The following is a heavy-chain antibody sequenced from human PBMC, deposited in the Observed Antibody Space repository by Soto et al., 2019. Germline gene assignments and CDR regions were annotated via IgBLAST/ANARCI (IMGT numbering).Heavy chain of an antibody. CDR3: AKGLAVAGTHFDY. V-gene: IGHV3-23*01. CDR2: ISGSGGST. J-gene: IGHJ4*02. D-gene: IGHD6-19*01. Sequence: DVQLLESGGDLVQPGGSLRLSCIASGFTFSSYAMSWVRQAPGKGLEWVSAISGSGGSTYYADSVKGRFTISRDNSKNTLYLQMNSLRAEDTAVYYCAKGLAVAGTHFDYWGQGTLVTVSS. CDR1: GFTFSSYA.